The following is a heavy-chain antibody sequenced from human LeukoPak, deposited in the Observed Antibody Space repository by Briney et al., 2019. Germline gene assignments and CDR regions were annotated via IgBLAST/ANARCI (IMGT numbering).Heavy chain of an antibody. CDR1: GGSISSGSYY. D-gene: IGHD5/OR15-5a*01. CDR2: IYTSGST. CDR3: ARGLVTKEGDWFDP. Sequence: SQTLSLTCTVSGGSISSGSYYWSWIRQPAGKGLEWIGRIYTSGSTNYNPSLKSRVTISVDTSKNQFSLKLSSVTAADTAVYYCARGLVTKEGDWFDPWGQGTLVTVSS. J-gene: IGHJ5*02. V-gene: IGHV4-61*02.